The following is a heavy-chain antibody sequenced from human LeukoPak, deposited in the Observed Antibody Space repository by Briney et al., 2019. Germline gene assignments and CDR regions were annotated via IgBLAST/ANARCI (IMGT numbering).Heavy chain of an antibody. Sequence: SETLSLTCTVSGGSISSNSYYWGWIRQPPGKGLEWIGSIYYSGSTNYNTSLKSRVTISVDTSKNQFSLKLSSVTAADTAVYYCAREVGDYDILTGYYGGSFDPWGQGTLVTVSS. D-gene: IGHD3-9*01. V-gene: IGHV4-39*07. J-gene: IGHJ5*02. CDR1: GGSISSNSYY. CDR2: IYYSGST. CDR3: AREVGDYDILTGYYGGSFDP.